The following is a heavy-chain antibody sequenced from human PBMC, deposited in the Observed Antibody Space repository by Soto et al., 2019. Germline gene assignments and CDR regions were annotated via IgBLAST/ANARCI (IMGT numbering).Heavy chain of an antibody. J-gene: IGHJ4*02. Sequence: GESLKLSCKGSGYSFTSYWISWVRQMPGKGLEWMGRIDPSDSYTNYSPSFQGHVTISADKSISTAYLQWSSLKASDTAMYYCARHNPLQLERHFDYWGQGTLVTVSS. D-gene: IGHD1-1*01. CDR3: ARHNPLQLERHFDY. CDR1: GYSFTSYW. V-gene: IGHV5-10-1*01. CDR2: IDPSDSYT.